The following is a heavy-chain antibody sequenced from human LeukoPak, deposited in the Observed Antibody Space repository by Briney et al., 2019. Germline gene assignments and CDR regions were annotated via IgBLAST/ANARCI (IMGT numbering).Heavy chain of an antibody. V-gene: IGHV4-4*09. CDR1: GGSISSYY. Sequence: SETLSLTCTVSGGSISSYYWSWIRQPPGKGLEWIGYIYTSGSTNYNPSLKSRVTISVDTSKNQFSLKLSSVTAADTAVYYCARLVTSTRSPFDPWGQGTLVTVSS. CDR2: IYTSGST. D-gene: IGHD2-2*01. J-gene: IGHJ5*02. CDR3: ARLVTSTRSPFDP.